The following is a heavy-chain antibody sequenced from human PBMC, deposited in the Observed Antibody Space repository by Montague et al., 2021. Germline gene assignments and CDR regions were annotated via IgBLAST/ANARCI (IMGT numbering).Heavy chain of an antibody. CDR3: ARGGLATGDFDY. Sequence: TLSLTCTVSGDSIISVGYSWTWIRQHPGKGLEWIGYMYYSGSTYYNPSFKSRVTISGDTSKNHFSLRLASVTAAETAVYYCARGGLATGDFDYWGQGTLVTVSS. V-gene: IGHV4-31*03. J-gene: IGHJ4*02. D-gene: IGHD6-13*01. CDR2: MYYSGST. CDR1: GDSIISVGYS.